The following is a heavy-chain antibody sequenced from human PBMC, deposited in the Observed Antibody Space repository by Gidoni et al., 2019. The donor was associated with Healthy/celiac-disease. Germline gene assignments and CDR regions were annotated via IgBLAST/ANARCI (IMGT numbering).Heavy chain of an antibody. V-gene: IGHV3-21*01. CDR2: ISSSSSYI. CDR3: ARDLVGATAVWYYYYGMDV. Sequence: EVQLVESGGGLVKPGGSLRLSCAASGFTFSSYSMNWVRQAPGKGLEWVSSISSSSSYIYDADSVKGRFTISRDNAKNSLYLQMNSLRAEDTAVYYCARDLVGATAVWYYYYGMDVWGQGTTVTVSS. D-gene: IGHD1-26*01. CDR1: GFTFSSYS. J-gene: IGHJ6*02.